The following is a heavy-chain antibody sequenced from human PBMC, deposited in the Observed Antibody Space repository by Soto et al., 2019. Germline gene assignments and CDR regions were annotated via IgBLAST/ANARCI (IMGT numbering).Heavy chain of an antibody. D-gene: IGHD2-15*01. CDR1: GFTFSSYA. CDR3: VKDPSYCSGGSCSILTTYFDY. V-gene: IGHV3-64D*08. J-gene: IGHJ4*02. Sequence: GGSLSLSCSASGFTFSSYAMHWVRQAPGKGLEYVSAISSNGGSTYYADSVKGRFTISRDNSKNTLYLQMSSLRAEDTAVYYCVKDPSYCSGGSCSILTTYFDYWGQGTLVTVSS. CDR2: ISSNGGST.